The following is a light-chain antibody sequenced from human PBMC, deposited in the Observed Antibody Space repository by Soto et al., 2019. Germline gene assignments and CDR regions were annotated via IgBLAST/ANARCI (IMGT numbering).Light chain of an antibody. CDR2: GAS. V-gene: IGKV3-20*01. CDR1: QSVSSN. CDR3: QQYGNSPT. J-gene: IGKJ4*01. Sequence: EIVLTQSPGTLSLSPGERATLSCRASQSVSSNLVWYQQKPGQAPRLLIYGASSRATGIPDRFSGSGSGTDFTLTISRLEPEDFAVYYCQQYGNSPTFGGGTKVEIK.